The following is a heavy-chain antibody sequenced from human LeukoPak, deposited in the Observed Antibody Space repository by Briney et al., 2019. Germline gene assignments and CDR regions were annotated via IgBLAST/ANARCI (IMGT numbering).Heavy chain of an antibody. Sequence: GGSLRLSCAASEFSVGSNYMSWVRQAPGKGLEWVSVISGSGGSTYYADSVKGRFTISTDNSKNTLYLQMNSLRAEDTAVYYCAKDHHDFVWGTYRPRGPFDYWGQGTLVTVSS. CDR1: EFSVGSNY. D-gene: IGHD3-16*02. CDR3: AKDHHDFVWGTYRPRGPFDY. CDR2: ISGSGGST. J-gene: IGHJ4*02. V-gene: IGHV3-23*01.